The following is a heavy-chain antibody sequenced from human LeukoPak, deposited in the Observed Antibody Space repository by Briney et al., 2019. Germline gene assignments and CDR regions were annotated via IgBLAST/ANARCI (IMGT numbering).Heavy chain of an antibody. CDR1: GYTFTSYA. CDR3: ARDKMGYSYGSNFFDY. J-gene: IGHJ4*02. V-gene: IGHV1-3*01. CDR2: INAGNGNT. Sequence: ASVKVSCKASGYTFTSYAMHWVRQAPGQRLEWMGWINAGNGNTKYSQKFQGRVTITRDTSASTVYMELSSLRSEDTAVYYCARDKMGYSYGSNFFDYWGQGTLVTVPS. D-gene: IGHD5-18*01.